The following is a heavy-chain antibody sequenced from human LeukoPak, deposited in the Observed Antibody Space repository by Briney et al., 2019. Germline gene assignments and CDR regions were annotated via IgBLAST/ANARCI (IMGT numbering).Heavy chain of an antibody. D-gene: IGHD4/OR15-4a*01. J-gene: IGHJ4*02. V-gene: IGHV3-30*02. CDR1: GFTFSSYG. CDR2: IRYDGSNK. CDR3: ARDPGAFPYFFDC. Sequence: TGGSLRLSCAASGFTFSSYGMHWVRQAPGKGLEWVAFIRYDGSNKYYADSVKGRFTISRDNSKNTLYLQMNSLRVEDTAVYFCARDPGAFPYFFDCWGQGTLVTVSS.